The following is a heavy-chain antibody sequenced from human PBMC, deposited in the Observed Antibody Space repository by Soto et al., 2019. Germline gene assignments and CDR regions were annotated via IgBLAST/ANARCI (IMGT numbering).Heavy chain of an antibody. D-gene: IGHD6-13*01. J-gene: IGHJ6*02. CDR2: ISYDGSNK. V-gene: IGHV3-30*18. CDR1: GFTFSSYG. CDR3: AKRSRWFYYYYGMDV. Sequence: GGSLRLSCAASGFTFSSYGMHWVRQAPGKGLEWVAVISYDGSNKYYADSVKGRFTISRDNSKNTLYLQMNSLRAEDTAVYYCAKRSRWFYYYYGMDVWGQGTTVTVSS.